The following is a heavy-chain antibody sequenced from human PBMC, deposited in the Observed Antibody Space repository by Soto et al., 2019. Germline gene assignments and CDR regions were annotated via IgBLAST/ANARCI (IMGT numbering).Heavy chain of an antibody. J-gene: IGHJ6*02. V-gene: IGHV3-21*01. D-gene: IGHD6-13*01. Sequence: GGSLRLSCAASGFTFITYAFYWARQAPGKGLEWVSSISGYMSYIDYAESVKGRFTISRDNTNSALYLQMNSLRPEDTAVYYCARGWRVGAGGKFYYGLDVWGQGTTVTVSS. CDR3: ARGWRVGAGGKFYYGLDV. CDR1: GFTFITYA. CDR2: ISGYMSYI.